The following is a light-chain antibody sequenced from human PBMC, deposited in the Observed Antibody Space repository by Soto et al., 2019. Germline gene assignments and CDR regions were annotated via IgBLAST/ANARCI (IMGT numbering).Light chain of an antibody. CDR1: QATSNS. J-gene: IGKJ2*01. V-gene: IGKV1-9*01. Sequence: DIQVTQSPSFLSASVGDRVTITCRASQATSNSLAWYQQIPGRAPKLLIYTASTLHSGVPSRFSGSGSGTEFTLTIISLQPEDFATYYCQQFNNYPRTFGQGTKLEIK. CDR3: QQFNNYPRT. CDR2: TAS.